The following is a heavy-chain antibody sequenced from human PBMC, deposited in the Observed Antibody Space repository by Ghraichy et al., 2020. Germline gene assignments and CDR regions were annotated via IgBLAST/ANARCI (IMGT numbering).Heavy chain of an antibody. Sequence: SQTLSLTCTVSGGSISSYYWSWIRQPPGKGLEWIGYIYYSGSTNYNPSLKSRVTISVDTSKNQFSLKLSSVTAADTAVYYCARDSDYGGTFDYWGQGTLVTVSS. V-gene: IGHV4-59*01. CDR1: GGSISSYY. D-gene: IGHD4-23*01. CDR2: IYYSGST. CDR3: ARDSDYGGTFDY. J-gene: IGHJ4*02.